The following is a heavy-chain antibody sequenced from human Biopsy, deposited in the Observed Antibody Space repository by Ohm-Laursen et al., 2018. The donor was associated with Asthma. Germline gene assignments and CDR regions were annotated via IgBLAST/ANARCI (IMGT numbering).Heavy chain of an antibody. CDR1: GFTFSGYS. CDR3: VRDGTDDAFDI. CDR2: INYKSSSI. V-gene: IGHV3-48*02. Sequence: SLRLSCAASGFTFSGYSMNWVRQAPGKGLEWVSYINYKSSSIYYADSVKGRFTVSRDNARNSLFLQMNSLREEDTAVYYCVRDGTDDAFDIWGQGTVVSVSS. D-gene: IGHD1-1*01. J-gene: IGHJ3*02.